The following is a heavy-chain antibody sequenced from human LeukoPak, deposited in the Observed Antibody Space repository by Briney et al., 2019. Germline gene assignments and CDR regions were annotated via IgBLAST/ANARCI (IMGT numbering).Heavy chain of an antibody. CDR1: GFTFSSYA. Sequence: GGSLRLSCAASGFTFSSYAMHWVRQAPGKGLEWVAVISYDGSNNYYADSVKGRFTISRDNSKNTLYLQMNSLRAEDTAVYYCASPNCSGGSCYNYYYYYGMDVWGQGTTVTVSS. V-gene: IGHV3-30-3*01. CDR2: ISYDGSNN. D-gene: IGHD2-15*01. J-gene: IGHJ6*02. CDR3: ASPNCSGGSCYNYYYYYGMDV.